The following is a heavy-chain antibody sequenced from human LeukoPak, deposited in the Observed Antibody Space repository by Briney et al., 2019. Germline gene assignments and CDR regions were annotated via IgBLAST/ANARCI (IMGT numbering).Heavy chain of an antibody. D-gene: IGHD1-1*01. V-gene: IGHV1-18*04. CDR1: GYTFTSYY. Sequence: ASVKVSCKASGYTFTSYYMHWVRQAPGQGLEWMGWISAYNGNTNYAQKLQGRVTMTTDTSTSTAYMELRSLRSDDTAVYYCARDWNEGYYYYMDVWGKGTTVTVSS. CDR2: ISAYNGNT. J-gene: IGHJ6*03. CDR3: ARDWNEGYYYYMDV.